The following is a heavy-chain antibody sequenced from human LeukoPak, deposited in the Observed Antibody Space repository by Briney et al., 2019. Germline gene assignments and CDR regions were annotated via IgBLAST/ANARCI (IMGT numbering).Heavy chain of an antibody. V-gene: IGHV4-4*02. CDR2: MYHDGYT. CDR1: GGSISNTDH. CDR3: ARSRGAVAGWSFDI. J-gene: IGHJ3*02. Sequence: SETLSLTCAVSGGSISNTDHWNWVRQPPGTGLEWIGEMYHDGYTNYNPSLKSRVTMSVDKSKNHFSLKLTSVAAADTAVYYCARSRGAVAGWSFDIWGQGTVVTVCS. D-gene: IGHD6-19*01.